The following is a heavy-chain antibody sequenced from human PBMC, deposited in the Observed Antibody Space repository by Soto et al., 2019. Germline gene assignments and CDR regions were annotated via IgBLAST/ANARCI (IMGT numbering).Heavy chain of an antibody. CDR2: ISWNSGSI. CDR1: GFTFDDYA. J-gene: IGHJ4*02. Sequence: EVHLVESGGGLVQPGRSLRLSCAASGFTFDDYAMHWVRQAPGKGLEWVSGISWNSGSIGYADSVKGRFTISRDNAKNSLYLQMNSLRAEDTALYYCAKEGGHCSSTSCYAFDYCGQGTLVTVSS. D-gene: IGHD2-2*01. V-gene: IGHV3-9*01. CDR3: AKEGGHCSSTSCYAFDY.